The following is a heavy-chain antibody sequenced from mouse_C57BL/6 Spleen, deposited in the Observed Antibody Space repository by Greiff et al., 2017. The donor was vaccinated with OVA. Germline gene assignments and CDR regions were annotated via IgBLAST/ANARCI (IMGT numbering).Heavy chain of an antibody. D-gene: IGHD1-1*01. J-gene: IGHJ3*01. CDR1: GYTFTSYW. CDR3: ASSGGSSLAY. V-gene: IGHV1-50*01. CDR2: IDPSDSYT. Sequence: QVQLQQPGAELVKPGASVKLSCKASGYTFTSYWMQWVKQRPGQGLEWIGEIDPSDSYTNYNQKFKGKATLTVDTSSSTAYMQLSSLTSEDAAVYYFASSGGSSLAYWGQGTLVTVSA.